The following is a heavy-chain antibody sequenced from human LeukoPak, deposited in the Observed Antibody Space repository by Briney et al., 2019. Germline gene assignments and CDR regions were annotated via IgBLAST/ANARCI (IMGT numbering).Heavy chain of an antibody. J-gene: IGHJ5*02. CDR2: INTTGGST. D-gene: IGHD4-17*01. V-gene: IGHV1-46*01. CDR3: ARGPTVTTSPYNWFDP. CDR1: GYTFTSYY. Sequence: ASVKVSCQASGYTFTSYYMHGVRPAPGQGLEWMGIINTTGGSTSYAQKFQGRVTMTRDTSTSTVYMELSSLRSEDTAVYYCARGPTVTTSPYNWFDPWGQGTLVTVSS.